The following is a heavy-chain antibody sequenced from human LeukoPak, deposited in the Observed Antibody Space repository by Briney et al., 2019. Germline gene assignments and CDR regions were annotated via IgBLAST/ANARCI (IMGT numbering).Heavy chain of an antibody. V-gene: IGHV4-59*08. CDR2: IYYSGST. Sequence: PSGTLSLTCTVSGGSISSYYWSWIRQPPGKGLEWIGYIYYSGSTNYNPSLKSRVTISVDTSKNQFSLKLSSVTAADTAVYYCARAGSWYWFDPWGQGTLVTVSS. J-gene: IGHJ5*02. CDR3: ARAGSWYWFDP. CDR1: GGSISSYY. D-gene: IGHD6-13*01.